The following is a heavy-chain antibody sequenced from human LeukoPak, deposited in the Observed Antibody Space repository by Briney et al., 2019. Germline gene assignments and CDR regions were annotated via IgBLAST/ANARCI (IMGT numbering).Heavy chain of an antibody. J-gene: IGHJ5*02. CDR3: AKKYSTGLDP. V-gene: IGHV3-21*04. D-gene: IGHD1-26*01. CDR2: ISSSSIHI. Sequence: GGSLRLSCAASGFTFSSYSMNWVRQAPGKGLEWVSSISSSSIHIYYADSLKGRFTISRDNAKNSLYLQMNSLRAEDTAIYYCAKKYSTGLDPWGQGTLVTVSS. CDR1: GFTFSSYS.